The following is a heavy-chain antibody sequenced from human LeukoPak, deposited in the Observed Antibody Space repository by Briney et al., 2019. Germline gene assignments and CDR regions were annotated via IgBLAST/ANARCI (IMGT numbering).Heavy chain of an antibody. CDR1: GGSISSSSYY. V-gene: IGHV4-39*07. CDR2: IYYSGST. Sequence: SETLSLTCTVSGGSISSSSYYWGWIRQPPGKGLEWIESIYYSGSTYYNPSLKSRVTISVDTSKNQFSLKLSSVTAADTAVYYCARDSNYGNFDYWGQGTLVTVSS. D-gene: IGHD1-7*01. J-gene: IGHJ4*02. CDR3: ARDSNYGNFDY.